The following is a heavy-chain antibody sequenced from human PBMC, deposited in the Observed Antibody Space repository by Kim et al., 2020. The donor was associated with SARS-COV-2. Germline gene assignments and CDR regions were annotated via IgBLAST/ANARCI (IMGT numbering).Heavy chain of an antibody. V-gene: IGHV3-15*01. CDR2: DGGTP. CDR3: VTGRGAY. J-gene: IGHJ4*02. Sequence: DGGTPDCAAPVKGRFTISRDDSKNTLYLQMNSLKTEDTAVYYCVTGRGAYWGQGTLVTVSS. D-gene: IGHD1-26*01.